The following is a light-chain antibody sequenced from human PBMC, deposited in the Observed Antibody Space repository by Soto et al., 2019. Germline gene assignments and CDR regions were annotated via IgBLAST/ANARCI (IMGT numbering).Light chain of an antibody. CDR2: EAS. Sequence: IQITQSPSSLSASVGDRVTITCRASQGITNRLAWYQQKPGKAPKLLIYEASSLQSGVPSRISGSGSGTDFTLTISSLQPEDFATYYCQQANSFPITFGQGTRLEIK. CDR1: QGITNR. V-gene: IGKV1D-12*01. J-gene: IGKJ5*01. CDR3: QQANSFPIT.